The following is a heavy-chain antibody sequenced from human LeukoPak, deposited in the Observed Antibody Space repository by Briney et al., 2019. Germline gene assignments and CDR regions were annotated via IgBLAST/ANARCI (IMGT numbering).Heavy chain of an antibody. D-gene: IGHD3-22*01. CDR3: ARDSDAELGPVWDDTSGDEY. J-gene: IGHJ4*02. CDR1: EYTFNGYY. CDR2: IDPYSGGT. V-gene: IGHV1-2*02. Sequence: GASVKVSCKASEYTFNGYYIYWVRQAPGQGLEWMGWIDPYSGGTKSAQKFEGRVTLTRDTSISTAYMELHTLRSDDTAVYYCARDSDAELGPVWDDTSGDEYWGQGTLVTVSP.